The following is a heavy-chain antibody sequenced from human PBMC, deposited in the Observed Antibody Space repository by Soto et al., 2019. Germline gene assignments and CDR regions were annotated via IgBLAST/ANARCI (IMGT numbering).Heavy chain of an antibody. D-gene: IGHD3-16*02. CDR3: ARGVYDYVWGSYRPSGMDV. CDR2: IYYSGST. J-gene: IGHJ6*02. CDR1: GGSISSYY. V-gene: IGHV4-59*01. Sequence: PSETLSLTCTVSGGSISSYYWSWIRQPPGKGLEWIVYIYYSGSTNYNPSLKSRVTISVDTSKNQFSLKLSSVTAADTAVYYCARGVYDYVWGSYRPSGMDVWGQGTTVTVSS.